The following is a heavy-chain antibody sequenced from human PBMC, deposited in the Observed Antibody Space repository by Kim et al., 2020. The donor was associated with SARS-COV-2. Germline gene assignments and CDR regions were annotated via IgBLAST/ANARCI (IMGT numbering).Heavy chain of an antibody. CDR1: GGSFSGYY. V-gene: IGHV4-34*01. CDR2: INHSGST. J-gene: IGHJ4*02. Sequence: SETLSLTCAVYGGSFSGYYWSWIRQPPGKGLEWIGEINHSGSTNYNPSLKSRVPISVDTSKNQFSLKLSSVTAADTAVYYCARVRDVVVVPAAIGYWRRGTLDTVSS. CDR3: ARVRDVVVVPAAIGY. D-gene: IGHD2-2*01.